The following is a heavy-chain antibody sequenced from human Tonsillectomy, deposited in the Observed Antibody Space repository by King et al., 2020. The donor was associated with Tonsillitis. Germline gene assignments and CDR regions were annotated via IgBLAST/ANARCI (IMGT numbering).Heavy chain of an antibody. CDR3: ERDRRGSSQPFYFDF. V-gene: IGHV3-23*04. CDR1: GFTFSRYA. D-gene: IGHD2-2*01. Sequence: VQLVESGGGLVQPGGSLRLSCAGTGFTFSRYAMSWVRQSPGQGLEWVSAVSGGGGSSYYADSVGGRFTISKDNSKNTLYLQMSSLRAEDTALYYCERDRRGSSQPFYFDFWGQGTLVTVSS. J-gene: IGHJ4*02. CDR2: VSGGGGSS.